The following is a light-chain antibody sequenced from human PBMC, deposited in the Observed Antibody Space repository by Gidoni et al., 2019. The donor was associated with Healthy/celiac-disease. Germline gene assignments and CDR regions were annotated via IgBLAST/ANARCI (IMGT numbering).Light chain of an antibody. CDR3: QQSYSTPRYT. CDR1: QIISSY. Sequence: DIQMTQSPSSLSASVGDRVTIPCRSSQIISSYLNWYQQKPGNAPKLLIYAASSLESGVPSRFSGSGSGTDFTLTISSLQPEDCATYYCQQSYSTPRYTFGQGTKLEIK. CDR2: AAS. J-gene: IGKJ2*01. V-gene: IGKV1-39*01.